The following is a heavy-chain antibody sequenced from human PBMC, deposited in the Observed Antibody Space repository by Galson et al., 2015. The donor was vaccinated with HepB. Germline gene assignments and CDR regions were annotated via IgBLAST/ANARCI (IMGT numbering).Heavy chain of an antibody. CDR1: GFTFSGFA. D-gene: IGHD4-17*01. CDR3: ARVYYGDYGYFDY. Sequence: SLRLSCAASGFTFSGFAMHWVRQAPGKGLEWVAVISYDGSNKYYANSVKGRFTIFRDNSKNTLYLQMNSLRAEDMAVYYCARVYYGDYGYFDYWGQGTLVTVSS. CDR2: ISYDGSNK. J-gene: IGHJ4*02. V-gene: IGHV3-30-3*01.